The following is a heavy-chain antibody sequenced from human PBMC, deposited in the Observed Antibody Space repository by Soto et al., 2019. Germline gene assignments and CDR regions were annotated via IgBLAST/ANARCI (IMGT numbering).Heavy chain of an antibody. J-gene: IGHJ6*02. CDR3: AGVVWFRGMDV. D-gene: IGHD3-16*01. CDR1: GDSVSSSSAA. V-gene: IGHV6-1*01. Sequence: PSQTLSLTCDISGDSVSSSSAAWNWIRQSPSRGLEWLGRTYYRSKWIQEYTVSMESRITINPGTSKNQFSLHIYSVTPEDTAMYYCAGVVWFRGMDVWGQGTPVTVSS. CDR2: TYYRSKWIQ.